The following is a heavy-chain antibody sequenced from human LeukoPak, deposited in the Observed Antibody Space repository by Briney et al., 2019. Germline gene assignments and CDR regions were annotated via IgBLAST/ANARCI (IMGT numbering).Heavy chain of an antibody. CDR3: ARATFPNWDDAFNI. CDR2: INPNSGGT. Sequence: ASVKVSCKASGYTFTVYYMHWVRQAPGQGLEWMGWINPNSGGTNYAQKFQGRVTMTRDTSISTAYMELSRMRSDDTAVYYCARATFPNWDDAFNIWGQGTMVTV. J-gene: IGHJ3*02. CDR1: GYTFTVYY. D-gene: IGHD7-27*01. V-gene: IGHV1-2*02.